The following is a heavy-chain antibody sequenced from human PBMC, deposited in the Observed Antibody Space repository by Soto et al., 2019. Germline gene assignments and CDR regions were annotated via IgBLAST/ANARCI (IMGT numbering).Heavy chain of an antibody. CDR3: AKDSWYFDL. D-gene: IGHD6-13*01. Sequence: GSLRLSCAASGFTFSGYGMHWVRQAPGKGLEWVAVISNDGSNKYYVDSVKGRFTISRDNSKNTLDLQMNSLRAEDTAVYYCAKDSWYFDLWSQGSQVTVSS. J-gene: IGHJ4*02. V-gene: IGHV3-30*18. CDR1: GFTFSGYG. CDR2: ISNDGSNK.